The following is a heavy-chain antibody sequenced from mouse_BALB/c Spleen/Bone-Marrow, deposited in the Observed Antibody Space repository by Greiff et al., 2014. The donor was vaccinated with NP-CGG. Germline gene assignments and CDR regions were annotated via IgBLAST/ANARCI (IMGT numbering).Heavy chain of an antibody. CDR1: GFTFSSYG. CDR2: ISSGGIYT. Sequence: EVMLVESGGDLVKPGGSLKLSCAASGFTFSSYGMSWVRQTPDKRLEWVATISSGGIYTYYPDSVKGRFTISRDNVKNTLYLQMSSLRSEDTAMYYCTRRTGTDYYAMDYWGQGTSVSVSS. CDR3: TRRTGTDYYAMDY. V-gene: IGHV5-6*02. D-gene: IGHD4-1*01. J-gene: IGHJ4*01.